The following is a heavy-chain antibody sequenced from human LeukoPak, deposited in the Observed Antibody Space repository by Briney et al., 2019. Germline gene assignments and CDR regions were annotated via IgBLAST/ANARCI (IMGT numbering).Heavy chain of an antibody. V-gene: IGHV4-61*08. CDR3: AGSGYYYGSGSYT. CDR2: IYYSGST. CDR1: GGSISSGDYY. D-gene: IGHD3-10*01. Sequence: SETLSLTCTVSGGSISSGDYYWSWIRQPPGKGLEWIGYIYYSGSTNYNPSLKSRVTISVDTSKNQFSLKLSSVTAADTAVYYCAGSGYYYGSGSYTWGQGTLVTVSS. J-gene: IGHJ5*02.